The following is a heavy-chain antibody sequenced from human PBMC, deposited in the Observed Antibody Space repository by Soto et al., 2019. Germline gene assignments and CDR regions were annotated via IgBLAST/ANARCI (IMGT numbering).Heavy chain of an antibody. CDR2: IYYSGST. J-gene: IGHJ4*02. D-gene: IGHD6-19*01. CDR1: GGSISSYY. CDR3: ARADNSGWYGDY. V-gene: IGHV4-59*01. Sequence: SETLSLTCTVSGGSISSYYWSWIRQPPGKGLEWIGYIYYSGSTNYNPSLNSRVTISVDTSKNQFSLNLSSVTAADTAVYYCARADNSGWYGDYWGQGTLVTVSS.